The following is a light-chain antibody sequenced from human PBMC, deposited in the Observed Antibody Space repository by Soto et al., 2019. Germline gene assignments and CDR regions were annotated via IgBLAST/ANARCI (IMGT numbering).Light chain of an antibody. Sequence: EVLVTQSPATLSVSPGEGVTLSCSASQSVSTDLAWYQQKPGQAPRLLIYGASIRAIGVPDRFSGSGSGTDFTFTISSLQSEDSAIYYCQQYFRWPPWTFGQGTKWIS. V-gene: IGKV3-15*01. CDR3: QQYFRWPPWT. CDR2: GAS. J-gene: IGKJ1*01. CDR1: QSVSTD.